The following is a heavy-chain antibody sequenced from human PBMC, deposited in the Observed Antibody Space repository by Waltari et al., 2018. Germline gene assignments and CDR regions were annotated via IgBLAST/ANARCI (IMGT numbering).Heavy chain of an antibody. CDR3: AKDRILVVTPSAFDI. CDR1: GFTFSSSA. J-gene: IGHJ3*02. CDR2: ISGSGGST. V-gene: IGHV3-23*01. D-gene: IGHD2-15*01. Sequence: EVQLLESGGGLLQPGGSLRLSCAASGFTFSSSALSWVGQAPGTGLEWVSAISGSGGSTYYADSVKGRFTISRDNSKNTLYLQMNSLRAEDTAVYYCAKDRILVVTPSAFDIWGQGTMVTVSS.